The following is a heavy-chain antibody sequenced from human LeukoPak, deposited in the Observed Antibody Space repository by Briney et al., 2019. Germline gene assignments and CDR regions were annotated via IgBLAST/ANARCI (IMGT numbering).Heavy chain of an antibody. CDR2: ISWNSGSI. Sequence: PGGSLRLSCAASGFTFDDYAMHWVRQAPGKGLEWVSGISWNSGSIGYADSVKGRFTISRDNAKNSLYLQMNSLRAEDTALYYCAKSFGGQWLVAQFDYWGQGTLVTVSS. CDR3: AKSFGGQWLVAQFDY. V-gene: IGHV3-9*01. J-gene: IGHJ4*02. D-gene: IGHD6-19*01. CDR1: GFTFDDYA.